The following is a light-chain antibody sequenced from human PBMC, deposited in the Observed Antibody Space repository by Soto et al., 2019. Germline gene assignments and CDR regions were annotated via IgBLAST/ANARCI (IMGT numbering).Light chain of an antibody. V-gene: IGLV2-14*01. CDR1: SSDVGGYNY. Sequence: QSVLTQPASVSGSPGQWITISCTGTSSDVGGYNYVSWYQKHPGKAPKLMIYDVSNRPSGVSNRFSGSKSGNTASLTISGLQAEDEADYYCSSYTSSSTPVFGTGTKVTVL. CDR2: DVS. CDR3: SSYTSSSTPV. J-gene: IGLJ1*01.